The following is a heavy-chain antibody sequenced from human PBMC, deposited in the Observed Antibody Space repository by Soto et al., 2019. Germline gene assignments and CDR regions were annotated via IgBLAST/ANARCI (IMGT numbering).Heavy chain of an antibody. V-gene: IGHV1-69*13. Sequence: ASVKVSCKASGGTFSSYAISWVRQAPGQGLEWMGGIIPIFGTANYAQKFQGRVTITADESTSTAYMELSSLRSEDTAVYHCARWGHDYGDYVLDYWAQRTLVTVSS. D-gene: IGHD4-17*01. CDR1: GGTFSSYA. CDR2: IIPIFGTA. J-gene: IGHJ4*02. CDR3: ARWGHDYGDYVLDY.